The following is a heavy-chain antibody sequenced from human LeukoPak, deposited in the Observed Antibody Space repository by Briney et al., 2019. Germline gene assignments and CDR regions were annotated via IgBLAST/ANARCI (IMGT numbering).Heavy chain of an antibody. CDR1: GFTFNNYA. CDR3: AKGTWLREGFDY. CDR2: VSDDGFNT. D-gene: IGHD5-12*01. Sequence: GGSLRLSCAASGFTFNNYAMTWVRQAPGMGLEWVSTVSDDGFNTNYADSVKGRFTISRDKSKNTLYLQMNSLTAEDTAVYYCAKGTWLREGFDYWGQGTLVTVSS. V-gene: IGHV3-23*01. J-gene: IGHJ4*02.